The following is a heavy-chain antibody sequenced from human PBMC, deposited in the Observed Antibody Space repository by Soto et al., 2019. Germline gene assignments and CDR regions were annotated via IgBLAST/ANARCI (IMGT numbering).Heavy chain of an antibody. CDR1: GYTFTSYD. CDR3: AKDRGGYYY. J-gene: IGHJ4*02. Sequence: ASVKVSCKASGYTFTSYDINWVRQATGQGLEWMGWMNPNSGNTGYAQKFQGRDTMTRNTLYLQMSSLRAEDTAVYYCAKDRGGYYYWGRGTLVTVSS. CDR2: MNPNSGNT. V-gene: IGHV1-8*01. D-gene: IGHD5-12*01.